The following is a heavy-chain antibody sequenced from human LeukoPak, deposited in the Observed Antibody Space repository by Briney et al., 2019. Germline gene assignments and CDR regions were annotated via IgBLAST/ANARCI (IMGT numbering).Heavy chain of an antibody. CDR2: INHSGST. Sequence: SETLSLTCAVYGESFSGYYWSRIRQPPGKGLEWIGEINHSGSTNYNPSLKSRVTISVDTSKNQFSLKLSSVTAADTAVYYCARGDVVVPAAMRKPFDYWGQGTLVTVSS. J-gene: IGHJ4*02. D-gene: IGHD2-2*01. CDR1: GESFSGYY. CDR3: ARGDVVVPAAMRKPFDY. V-gene: IGHV4-34*01.